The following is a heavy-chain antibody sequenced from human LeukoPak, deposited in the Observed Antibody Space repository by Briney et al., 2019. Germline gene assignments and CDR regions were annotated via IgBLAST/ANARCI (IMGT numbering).Heavy chain of an antibody. V-gene: IGHV4-4*07. CDR1: GGSINNYY. CDR2: IYTSGST. CDR3: ARFSIMITFGGVIVRSGELTK. Sequence: SETLSLTCSVSGGSINNYYWSWIRQPAGKGLEWIGRIYTSGSTNYNPSLKSRVTMSVDTSKNQFSLKLRSVTAADTAVYYCARFSIMITFGGVIVRSGELTKWGQGTLVTVSS. J-gene: IGHJ4*02. D-gene: IGHD3-16*02.